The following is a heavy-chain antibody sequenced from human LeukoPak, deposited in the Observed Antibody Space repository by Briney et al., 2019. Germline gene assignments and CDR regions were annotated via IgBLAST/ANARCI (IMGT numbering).Heavy chain of an antibody. J-gene: IGHJ4*02. CDR2: IIGDGSKT. CDR3: ARGNYPSSFDS. Sequence: GGSLRLSCAASGIIFSSYGMSWVRQAPGKGLVWVSHIIGDGSKTGYADSVKGRFTISRDNAKNTLYLQINSLRAEDTAVYYCARGNYPSSFDSWGQGTLVTVSS. V-gene: IGHV3-74*01. CDR1: GIIFSSYG. D-gene: IGHD1-7*01.